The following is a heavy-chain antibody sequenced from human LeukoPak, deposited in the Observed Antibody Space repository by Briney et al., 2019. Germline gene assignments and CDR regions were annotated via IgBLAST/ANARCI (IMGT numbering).Heavy chain of an antibody. V-gene: IGHV3-11*01. Sequence: KAGGSLRLSCAASGFTFSDYYMSWIRQAPGKGLEWVSYIGSSGSTIYYADSVKGRFTISRDNAKNSLYLQMNSLRAEDTAVYYCAKDLYYGSGSYYLSYYMDVWGKGTTVTVSS. D-gene: IGHD3-10*01. J-gene: IGHJ6*03. CDR2: IGSSGSTI. CDR1: GFTFSDYY. CDR3: AKDLYYGSGSYYLSYYMDV.